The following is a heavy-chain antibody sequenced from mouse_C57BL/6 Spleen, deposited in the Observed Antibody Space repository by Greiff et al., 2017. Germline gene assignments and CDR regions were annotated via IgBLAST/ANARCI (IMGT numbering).Heavy chain of an antibody. CDR1: GYAFSSYW. D-gene: IGHD2-4*01. CDR2: IYPGDGDT. CDR3: ARWGYDYDYAMDY. V-gene: IGHV1-80*01. J-gene: IGHJ4*01. Sequence: LVESGAELVKPGASVKISCKASGYAFSSYWMNWVKQRPGKGLEWIGQIYPGDGDTNYNGKFKGKATLTADKSSSTAYMQLSSLTSEDSAVYFCARWGYDYDYAMDYWGQGTSVTVSS.